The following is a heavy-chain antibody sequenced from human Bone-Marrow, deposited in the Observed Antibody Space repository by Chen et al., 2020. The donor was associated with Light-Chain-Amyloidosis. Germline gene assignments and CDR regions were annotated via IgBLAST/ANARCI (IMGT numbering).Heavy chain of an antibody. D-gene: IGHD5-12*01. CDR1: GYTFPNYW. J-gene: IGHJ4*02. Sequence: EVQLEQSGLDVNKPGESLKISCKGPGYTFPNYWIGWVRQMPGKGLEWMGVIYPDDSDARYSPSFEGQVTISADKSITTAYLQWRSLKASDTAMYYCARRRDGYNFDYWGQGTLVTVSS. V-gene: IGHV5-51*01. CDR3: ARRRDGYNFDY. CDR2: IYPDDSDA.